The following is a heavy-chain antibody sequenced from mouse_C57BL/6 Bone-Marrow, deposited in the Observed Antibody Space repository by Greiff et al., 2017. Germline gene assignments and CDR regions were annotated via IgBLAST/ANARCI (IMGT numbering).Heavy chain of an antibody. J-gene: IGHJ1*03. V-gene: IGHV1-55*01. CDR3: ARPYESNYWYFDV. CDR2: IDPGSGST. Sequence: QVQLQQPGAELVKPGASVKMSCKASGYTFTSYWITWVKQRPGQGLEWIGDIDPGSGSTNYNEKFNSKATLTVDTASSTAYMQLSSLTSEDSAVYYCARPYESNYWYFDVWGTGTTVTVSS. CDR1: GYTFTSYW. D-gene: IGHD2-5*01.